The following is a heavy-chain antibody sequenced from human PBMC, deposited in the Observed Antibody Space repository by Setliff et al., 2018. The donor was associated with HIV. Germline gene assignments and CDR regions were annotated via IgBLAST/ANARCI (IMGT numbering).Heavy chain of an antibody. V-gene: IGHV5-51*01. D-gene: IGHD5-18*01. Sequence: GESLKISCKGSGYTFTNYWIGWVRQMPGKGLEWMGIIYPGDSETRYGPSFEGQVTISVDKSISTAYLQWSSLKASDTAMYFCATNYSGYTYGLYWGQGTLVTVSS. J-gene: IGHJ4*02. CDR2: IYPGDSET. CDR1: GYTFTNYW. CDR3: ATNYSGYTYGLY.